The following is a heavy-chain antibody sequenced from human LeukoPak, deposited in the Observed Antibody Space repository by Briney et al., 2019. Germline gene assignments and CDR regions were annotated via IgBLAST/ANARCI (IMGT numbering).Heavy chain of an antibody. V-gene: IGHV1-69*05. J-gene: IGHJ6*03. CDR1: GGTFSWYA. D-gene: IGHD2-15*01. Sequence: SVKVSCKASGGTFSWYAINWVRQAPGQGLEWMGMIISIFCTANYAQNFQGRITITTGESTSTAYMELSSLRSEDTAVYYCARDGCSGGSCYPNKAYYYYYMDVWGKGTTVTVSS. CDR3: ARDGCSGGSCYPNKAYYYYYMDV. CDR2: IISIFCTA.